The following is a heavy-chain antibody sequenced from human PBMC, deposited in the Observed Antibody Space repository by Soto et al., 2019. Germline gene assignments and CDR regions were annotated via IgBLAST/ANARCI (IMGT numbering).Heavy chain of an antibody. CDR1: GCSISSYY. Sequence: XETLSLTCTVAGCSISSYYWSWIRQPPGKGLEWIGYIYYSGSTNYNPSLKSRVTISVDTSKNQFSLKLSSVTAADTAVYYCASEQLGGFDYWGQGTLVTVSS. CDR2: IYYSGST. V-gene: IGHV4-59*01. J-gene: IGHJ4*02. D-gene: IGHD6-13*01. CDR3: ASEQLGGFDY.